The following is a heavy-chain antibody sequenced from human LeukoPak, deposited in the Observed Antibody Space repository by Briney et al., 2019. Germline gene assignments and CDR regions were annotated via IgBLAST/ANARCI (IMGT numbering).Heavy chain of an antibody. J-gene: IGHJ4*02. CDR1: GFTFSSYG. CDR2: ISYDGSNK. CDR3: AILAYYDPPFDY. D-gene: IGHD3-22*01. Sequence: GGSLRLSCAASGFTFSSYGMHWVRQAPGKGLEWVAVISYDGSNKYYADSVKGRFTISRDNSKNTLYLQMNSLRAEDTAVYYCAILAYYDPPFDYWGQGTLVTVSS. V-gene: IGHV3-30*03.